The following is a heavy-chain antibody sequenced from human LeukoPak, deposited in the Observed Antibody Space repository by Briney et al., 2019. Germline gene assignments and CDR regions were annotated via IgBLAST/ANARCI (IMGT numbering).Heavy chain of an antibody. CDR3: ARDDRNGYRFDY. J-gene: IGHJ4*02. V-gene: IGHV1-69*13. Sequence: APVKVSWKASGGTFSSYAISWVRQAPGQGLEWMGGIIPIFGTANYAQKFQGRVTITADESTSTAYMELSSLRSEDTAVYYCARDDRNGYRFDYWGQGTLVTVSS. CDR1: GGTFSSYA. D-gene: IGHD5-24*01. CDR2: IIPIFGTA.